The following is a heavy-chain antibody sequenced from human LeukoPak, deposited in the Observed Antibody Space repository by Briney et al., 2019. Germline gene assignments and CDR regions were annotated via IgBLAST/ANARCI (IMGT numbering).Heavy chain of an antibody. CDR3: ARDRGYSYGTDY. CDR1: GFTFSSYS. D-gene: IGHD5-18*01. J-gene: IGHJ4*02. V-gene: IGHV3-21*01. CDR2: ISSSSYI. Sequence: GGSLRLSCAASGFTFSSYSMNWVRQAPGKGLEWVSSISSSSYIYYADSVKGRFTISRDNAKNSLYLQMNSLRAEDTAVYYCARDRGYSYGTDYWGQGTLVTVSS.